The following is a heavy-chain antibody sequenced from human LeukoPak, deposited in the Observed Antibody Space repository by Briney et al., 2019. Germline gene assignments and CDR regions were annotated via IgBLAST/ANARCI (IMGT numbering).Heavy chain of an antibody. CDR1: EFTFSRYA. CDR3: AKQNFYGFNCFDY. V-gene: IGHV3-23*01. J-gene: IGHJ4*02. Sequence: GSLRLSCEASEFTFSRYAMSWVRQAPGKGLEWVSTISGSAGTTYYADSVKGRFTISRDNSKNTLYLQMNSLIADDTAVYYCAKQNFYGFNCFDYWGQGSLVTVSS. D-gene: IGHD3-10*01. CDR2: ISGSAGTT.